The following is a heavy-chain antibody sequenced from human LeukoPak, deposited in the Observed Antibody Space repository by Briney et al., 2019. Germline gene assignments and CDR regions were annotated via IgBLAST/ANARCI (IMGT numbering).Heavy chain of an antibody. Sequence: GGSLRLSCAASGFTFSSYAMSWVRQAPGKGLEWVSAISGSGGSTYYADSVKGRFTISRDNSRNTLYLQMNSLRAEDTAVYYCARGIAVVHYFDYWGQGTLVTVSS. V-gene: IGHV3-23*01. CDR1: GFTFSSYA. CDR2: ISGSGGST. J-gene: IGHJ4*02. D-gene: IGHD6-19*01. CDR3: ARGIAVVHYFDY.